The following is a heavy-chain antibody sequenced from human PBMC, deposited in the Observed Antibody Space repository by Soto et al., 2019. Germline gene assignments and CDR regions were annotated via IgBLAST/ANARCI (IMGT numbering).Heavy chain of an antibody. Sequence: GGSLRLSCAASGLTVSSNYIGWGRQAPGTGLEWVSLIYGGDDTYYADSVKGRFTISRDNSKNTLYLQMNSLRVEDTAVYYCARRGYEYESSGYYPLFDYWGQGILVTVSS. CDR2: IYGGDDT. CDR1: GLTVSSNY. J-gene: IGHJ4*02. D-gene: IGHD3-22*01. V-gene: IGHV3-53*01. CDR3: ARRGYEYESSGYYPLFDY.